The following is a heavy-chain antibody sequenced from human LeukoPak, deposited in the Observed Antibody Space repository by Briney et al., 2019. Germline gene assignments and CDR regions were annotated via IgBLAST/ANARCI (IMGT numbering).Heavy chain of an antibody. J-gene: IGHJ4*02. D-gene: IGHD1/OR15-1a*01. Sequence: PSETLSLTCTVSGGSVSSGSYYWGWVRQPPGKGLEWIGSMHYNGATYYNPSLKSRVTMSVDTSNDQFSLNLSSVTAADTAVYYCARWVLGTTTYLFDFWGQGTLVTVSS. CDR2: MHYNGAT. CDR3: ARWVLGTTTYLFDF. CDR1: GGSVSSGSYY. V-gene: IGHV4-39*01.